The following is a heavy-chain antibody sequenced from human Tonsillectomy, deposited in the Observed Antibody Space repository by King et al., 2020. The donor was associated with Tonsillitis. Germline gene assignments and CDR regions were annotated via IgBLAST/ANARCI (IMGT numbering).Heavy chain of an antibody. CDR1: GFTFSSYS. V-gene: IGHV3-21*01. D-gene: IGHD5-18*01. J-gene: IGHJ6*02. Sequence: VQLVESGGGLVKPGGSLRLSCAASGFTFSSYSMNWVRQAPGKGLEWVSSISSSSSYIYYADSVKGRFTISRDNAKNSLYLQMNSLRAEDTAVYYCARANAVDTSMAYYYYYYGMGVWGEGTTVTVSS. CDR3: ARANAVDTSMAYYYYYYGMGV. CDR2: ISSSSSYI.